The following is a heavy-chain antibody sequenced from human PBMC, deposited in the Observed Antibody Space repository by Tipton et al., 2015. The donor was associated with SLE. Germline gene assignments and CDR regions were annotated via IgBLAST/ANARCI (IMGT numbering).Heavy chain of an antibody. J-gene: IGHJ4*02. CDR3: ARVRVNPAMAVFDF. D-gene: IGHD5-18*01. V-gene: IGHV1-18*01. Sequence: QLVQSGAEVKKPGASVRVSCKASGYTFTTYGISWVRQAPGQGLEWMGCISTYNGNTNYAQKLQGRVTMTSDTSTSTAYMELRSLRSSDAAIYYCARVRVNPAMAVFDFWGPGSLVTV. CDR2: ISTYNGNT. CDR1: GYTFTTYG.